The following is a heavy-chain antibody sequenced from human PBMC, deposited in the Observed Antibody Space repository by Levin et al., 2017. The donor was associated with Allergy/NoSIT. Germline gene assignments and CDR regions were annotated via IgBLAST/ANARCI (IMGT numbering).Heavy chain of an antibody. Sequence: LSLTCAASGFSFGDFPMTWVRQGQGKGLEWVTSTSYDGSNENYAGSVRGRFTISRDNSKNALYLQMNSLRVEDTAVYYCARALSGSYFDYWGQGTLVTVSS. CDR1: GFSFGDFP. CDR2: TSYDGSNE. J-gene: IGHJ4*02. CDR3: ARALSGSYFDY. V-gene: IGHV3-30-3*01. D-gene: IGHD3-10*01.